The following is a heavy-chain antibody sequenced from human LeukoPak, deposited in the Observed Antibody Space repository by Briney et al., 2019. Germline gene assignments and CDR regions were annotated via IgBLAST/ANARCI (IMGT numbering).Heavy chain of an antibody. V-gene: IGHV3-48*01. CDR2: ISSTGSII. Sequence: PGGSLRLSCAASGFTFSSYSMNWVRQAPGKGLEWVSYISSTGSIIYYADSVKGRFTISRDNAKKSLYLQMNRMRAEDTAVYYCARDDSSGYFSDQWGQGTLVTVSS. D-gene: IGHD3-22*01. CDR1: GFTFSSYS. CDR3: ARDDSSGYFSDQ. J-gene: IGHJ4*02.